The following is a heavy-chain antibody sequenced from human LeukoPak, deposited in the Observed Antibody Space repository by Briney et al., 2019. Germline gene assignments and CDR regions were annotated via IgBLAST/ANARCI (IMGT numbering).Heavy chain of an antibody. V-gene: IGHV3-30-3*01. Sequence: GGSLRLSCAASGFTFSSYAMRWVRQAPGKGLEWVAVISYDGSNKYYADSVKGRFTISRDNSKNTLYLQMNSLRAEDTAVYYCARVVSRGVAAAGTIDYWGQGTLVTVSS. CDR3: ARVVSRGVAAAGTIDY. CDR2: ISYDGSNK. D-gene: IGHD6-13*01. CDR1: GFTFSSYA. J-gene: IGHJ4*02.